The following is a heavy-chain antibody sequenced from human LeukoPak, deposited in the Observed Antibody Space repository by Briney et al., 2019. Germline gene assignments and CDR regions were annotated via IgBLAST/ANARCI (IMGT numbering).Heavy chain of an antibody. Sequence: SETLSLTCAVSGYSISSDYYWDWIRQPPGKGLEWIASIYHSGVTYYDLSLKSRVTISVDTSKNQLSLKLSSVTAADTAVYYCARGIGTHDYFDYWGQGTLVTVSS. D-gene: IGHD2/OR15-2a*01. V-gene: IGHV4-38-2*01. CDR3: ARGIGTHDYFDY. CDR1: GYSISSDYY. J-gene: IGHJ4*02. CDR2: IYHSGVT.